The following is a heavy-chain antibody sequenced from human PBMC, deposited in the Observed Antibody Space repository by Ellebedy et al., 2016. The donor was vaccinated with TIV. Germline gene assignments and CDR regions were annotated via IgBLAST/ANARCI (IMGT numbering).Heavy chain of an antibody. CDR2: IYYSGST. V-gene: IGHV4-59*08. CDR1: GGSISNYY. CDR3: ARRGMVAIDY. Sequence: MPSETLSLTCTVSGGSISNYYWSWIRQPPGKGLEWVGYIYYSGSTNYNPSLKSRVTISVDTSKNQFSLNLRSLTAADTAVYYCARRGMVAIDYWGQGTLVTVSS. D-gene: IGHD2-8*01. J-gene: IGHJ4*02.